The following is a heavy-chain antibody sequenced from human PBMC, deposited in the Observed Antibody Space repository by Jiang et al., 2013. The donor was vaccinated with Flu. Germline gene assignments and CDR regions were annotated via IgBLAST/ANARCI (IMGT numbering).Heavy chain of an antibody. V-gene: IGHV6-1*01. CDR2: TYYRSKWYN. J-gene: IGHJ2*01. D-gene: IGHD6-19*01. Sequence: GRTYYRSKWYNDYAVSVKSRITINPDTSKNQFSLQLNSVTPEDTAVYYCARVRLHKQFHNWYFDLWGRGTLVTVSS. CDR3: ARVRLHKQFHNWYFDL.